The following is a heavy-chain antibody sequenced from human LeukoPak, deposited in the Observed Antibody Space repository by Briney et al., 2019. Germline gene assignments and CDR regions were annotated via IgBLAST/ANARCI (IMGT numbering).Heavy chain of an antibody. CDR3: ARQGGLDYGGNSDAFDI. CDR1: GYSFTSYW. J-gene: IGHJ3*02. CDR2: IYPGDSDA. Sequence: NHGESLRISCKGSGYSFTSYWIGWVRQMPGKGLEWMGIIYPGDSDARYSPSFQGQVTISADKSISTAYLQWSSLKASDTAMYYCARQGGLDYGGNSDAFDIWGQGTMVTVSS. V-gene: IGHV5-51*01. D-gene: IGHD4-23*01.